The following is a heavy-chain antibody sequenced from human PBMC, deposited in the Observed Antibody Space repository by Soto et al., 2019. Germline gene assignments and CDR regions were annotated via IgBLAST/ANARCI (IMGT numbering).Heavy chain of an antibody. CDR2: IDPSGYYI. D-gene: IGHD3-3*01. J-gene: IGHJ5*02. CDR3: ARSFGDTETYRNWFDP. CDR1: GFTFSSHN. V-gene: IGHV3-21*01. Sequence: GGSLRLSCAASGFTFSSHNMNWVRQAPGKGLEWVSTIDPSGYYIYYADSVKGRFTISRDNARNSLYLQMNSLRAADTAVYYCARSFGDTETYRNWFDPWGQGTLVTVSS.